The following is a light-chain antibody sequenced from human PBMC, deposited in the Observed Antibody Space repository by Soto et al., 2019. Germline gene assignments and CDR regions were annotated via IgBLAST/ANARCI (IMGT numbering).Light chain of an antibody. J-gene: IGKJ5*01. CDR3: QQYGPSLIT. CDR2: DAS. Sequence: ENVLTQSPGTLSLSPAETATLSCRASQSVAYALAWYQQKPGQAPRLLISDASSRATGVPDRFSGSGSGTDFTLTISRLEPEDFAVYYCQQYGPSLITFGQGTRLEIK. V-gene: IGKV3-20*01. CDR1: QSVAYA.